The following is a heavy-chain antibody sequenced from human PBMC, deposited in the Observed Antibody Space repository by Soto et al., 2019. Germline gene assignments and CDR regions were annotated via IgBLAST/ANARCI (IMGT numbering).Heavy chain of an antibody. J-gene: IGHJ4*02. V-gene: IGHV1-69*08. D-gene: IGHD3-16*01. CDR3: ARDHPKMGEPTFDY. CDR2: IIPILGLA. Sequence: QVQLVQSGAEVKKPGSSVKVSCKASGVPFSRYTISWVRQAPGQGLEWMGRIIPILGLANYAQRFQGRVTITADKSTCTAYMELSSLRSQDTAVYYCARDHPKMGEPTFDYWGQGTLVAVSS. CDR1: GVPFSRYT.